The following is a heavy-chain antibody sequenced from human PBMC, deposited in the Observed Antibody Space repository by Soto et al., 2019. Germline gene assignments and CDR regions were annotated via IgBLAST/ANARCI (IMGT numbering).Heavy chain of an antibody. Sequence: QVHLQESGPGLVKPSQTLSLTCSVSGGSISSADYFWTWIRQSPGKGLEWMGYIFHSGTTYYNPSSKGRLIISIESSTNQFSLRLTSVTAADSAVYFCAREPYLPKARNDFWGQGTLVTVSS. CDR1: GGSISSADYF. V-gene: IGHV4-30-4*01. CDR3: AREPYLPKARNDF. J-gene: IGHJ4*02. CDR2: IFHSGTT.